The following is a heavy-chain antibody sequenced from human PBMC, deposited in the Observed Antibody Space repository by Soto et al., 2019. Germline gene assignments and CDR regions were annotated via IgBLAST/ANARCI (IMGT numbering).Heavy chain of an antibody. Sequence: ASVKVSCKASGYTFTSYGIIWVRQAPGQGLEWMGYISPNSGATTYAQNLQGRLTLTTDTSTSTAYMELSSLRSEDTAVYYCASWAVGATTSDYWGQGTLVTVSS. D-gene: IGHD1-26*01. J-gene: IGHJ4*02. CDR2: ISPNSGAT. CDR1: GYTFTSYG. CDR3: ASWAVGATTSDY. V-gene: IGHV1-18*01.